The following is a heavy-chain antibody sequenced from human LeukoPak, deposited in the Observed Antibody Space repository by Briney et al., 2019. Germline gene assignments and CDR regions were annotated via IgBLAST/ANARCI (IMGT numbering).Heavy chain of an antibody. J-gene: IGHJ3*02. CDR3: ARMWFPDAFDI. V-gene: IGHV3-7*01. D-gene: IGHD2-21*01. CDR1: GFIFTNYW. Sequence: GRSLRLSRAASGFIFTNYWMTWVRQAPGKGLEWVANIKQAGSEKYYVDSVKGRFTISRDNARNSLFLQMNSLRAEDTAVYYCARMWFPDAFDIWGQGTMVTVSS. CDR2: IKQAGSEK.